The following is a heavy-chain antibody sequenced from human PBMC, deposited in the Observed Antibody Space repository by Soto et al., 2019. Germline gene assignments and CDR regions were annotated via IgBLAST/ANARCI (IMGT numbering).Heavy chain of an antibody. D-gene: IGHD1-26*01. V-gene: IGHV3-33*01. CDR2: IWYDGSNK. Sequence: GGSLRLSCAASGFTFSSYGMHWVRQAPGKGLEWVAVIWYDGSNKYYAHSVKGRFTISRDNSKNTLYLQMHSLRAEDTAVYYCARALHHPSPEYYYYGMDVWGQGTTVTVSS. CDR3: ARALHHPSPEYYYYGMDV. J-gene: IGHJ6*02. CDR1: GFTFSSYG.